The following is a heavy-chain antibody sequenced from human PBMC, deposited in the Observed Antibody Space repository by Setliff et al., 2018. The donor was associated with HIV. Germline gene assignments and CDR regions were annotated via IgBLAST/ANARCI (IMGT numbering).Heavy chain of an antibody. V-gene: IGHV4-4*07. CDR2: IYTSGST. CDR3: TRDGHTVEADGLPPSNC. Sequence: PSETLSLTCTVSGGSISSYYWSWIRQPPGKGLEWIGRIYTSGSTNYNPSLKSRVTMSVDTSKNQFSLKLSSVTAADTAVYYCTRDGHTVEADGLPPSNCWGQGTLVTVSS. J-gene: IGHJ4*02. CDR1: GGSISSYY. D-gene: IGHD1-26*01.